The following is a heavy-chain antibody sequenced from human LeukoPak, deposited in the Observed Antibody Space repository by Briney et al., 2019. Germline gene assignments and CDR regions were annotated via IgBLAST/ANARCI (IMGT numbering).Heavy chain of an antibody. CDR1: GGTFSTYA. Sequence: ASVKVSCKTSGGTFSTYAINWVRQAPGQGLEWMGGIIPIFGTANYAQKFHGRVTITTDESTSTAYMELSSLRSEDTAVYYCARDGSRVDFWSGYSTPRNWFDPWGQGTLVTVSS. CDR3: ARDGSRVDFWSGYSTPRNWFDP. D-gene: IGHD3-3*01. J-gene: IGHJ5*02. V-gene: IGHV1-69*05. CDR2: IIPIFGTA.